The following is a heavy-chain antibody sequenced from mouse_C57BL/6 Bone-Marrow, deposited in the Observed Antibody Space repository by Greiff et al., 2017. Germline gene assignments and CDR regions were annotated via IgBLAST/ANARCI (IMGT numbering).Heavy chain of an antibody. CDR1: GYSITSGYY. CDR3: ARAPTNWVFAY. J-gene: IGHJ3*01. Sequence: EVQRVESGPGLVKPSQSLSLTCSVTGYSITSGYYWNWIRQFPGNKLEWMGYISYDGSNNYNPSLKNRISITRDTSKNQFFLKLNSVTTEDTATYCCARAPTNWVFAYWGQGTLVTVSA. CDR2: ISYDGSN. V-gene: IGHV3-6*01. D-gene: IGHD4-1*01.